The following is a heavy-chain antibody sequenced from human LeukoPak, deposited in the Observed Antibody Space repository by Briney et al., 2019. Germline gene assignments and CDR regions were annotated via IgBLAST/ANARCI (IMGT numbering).Heavy chain of an antibody. J-gene: IGHJ5*02. Sequence: SETLSLTCTVSGGSISSSSYYWGWIRQPPGKGLEWIGSIYYSGSTYYNPSLKSRVTISVDTSKNQFSLKLSSVTAADTAVYYCAREQRQGYYGSGSYYNVFDPWGQGTLVTVSS. CDR2: IYYSGST. CDR3: AREQRQGYYGSGSYYNVFDP. D-gene: IGHD3-10*01. CDR1: GGSISSSSYY. V-gene: IGHV4-39*07.